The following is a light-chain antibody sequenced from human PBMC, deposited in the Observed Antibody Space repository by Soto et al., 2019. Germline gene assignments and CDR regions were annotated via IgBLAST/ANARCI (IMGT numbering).Light chain of an antibody. V-gene: IGKV3-11*01. J-gene: IGKJ2*01. Sequence: EIVLTQSPATLSLSPGERATLSCRASQSVSSYLAWYQQKPGQAPRLLIYDASNRATDIPARFSGSGSGTDFTLTISSLEPEDFAVYYCQQYGSSLGTFGQGTKLEIK. CDR2: DAS. CDR3: QQYGSSLGT. CDR1: QSVSSY.